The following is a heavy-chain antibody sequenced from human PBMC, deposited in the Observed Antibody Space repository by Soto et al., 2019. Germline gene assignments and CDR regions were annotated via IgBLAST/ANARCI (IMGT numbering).Heavy chain of an antibody. J-gene: IGHJ6*02. CDR1: GFTFSSYA. CDR3: AREGIAAAGTRPYYYYYGMDV. D-gene: IGHD6-13*01. CDR2: ISYDGSNK. V-gene: IGHV3-30-3*01. Sequence: QVQLVESGGGVVQPGRSLRLSCAASGFTFSSYAMHWVRQAPGKGLEWVAVISYDGSNKYYADSVKGRFTISRDNSKNTLYLQMNSLRAEDTAVYYCAREGIAAAGTRPYYYYYGMDVWGQGTTVTVSS.